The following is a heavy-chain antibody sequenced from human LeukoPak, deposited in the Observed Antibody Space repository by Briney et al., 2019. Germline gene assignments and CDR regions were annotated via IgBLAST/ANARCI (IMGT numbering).Heavy chain of an antibody. J-gene: IGHJ4*02. V-gene: IGHV1-8*03. CDR3: ARTDYGGNQGDFDY. CDR2: MNPNSGNT. D-gene: IGHD4-23*01. CDR1: GYTFTNYD. Sequence: ASVKVSCKASGYTFTNYDINWVRQATGQGLEWMGWMNPNSGNTGYAQKFQGRVTITRNTSMSTAYMELRSLRSEDTAVYYCARTDYGGNQGDFDYWGQGTLVTVSS.